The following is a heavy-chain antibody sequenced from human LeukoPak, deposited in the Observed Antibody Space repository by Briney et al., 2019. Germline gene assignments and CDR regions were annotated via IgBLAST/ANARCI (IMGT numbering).Heavy chain of an antibody. V-gene: IGHV3-30*02. D-gene: IGHD3-3*01. Sequence: GGSLRLSCAASGFTFSSYGMHWVRQAPGKGLEWVAFIRYDGSNKYYADSVKGRFTISRDNSKNTLYLQMNSLRAEDTAVYYCAKGVRFLEWLLRYYFDYWGQGTLVTVFS. CDR2: IRYDGSNK. CDR3: AKGVRFLEWLLRYYFDY. CDR1: GFTFSSYG. J-gene: IGHJ4*02.